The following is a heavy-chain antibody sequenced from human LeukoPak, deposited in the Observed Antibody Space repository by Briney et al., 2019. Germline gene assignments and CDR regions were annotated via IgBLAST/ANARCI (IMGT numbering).Heavy chain of an antibody. CDR2: INPNSGGT. V-gene: IGHV1-2*02. CDR3: AREKYCSGISCPFHH. J-gene: IGHJ1*01. D-gene: IGHD2-15*01. Sequence: ASVKVSCKASGYTFTGYYMYWVRQAPGQGLEWMGWINPNSGGTNFAQKFQGRVTMTRDTSISTAYMELRRLTSDDTAVYYCAREKYCSGISCPFHHWGQGTLVTVSS. CDR1: GYTFTGYY.